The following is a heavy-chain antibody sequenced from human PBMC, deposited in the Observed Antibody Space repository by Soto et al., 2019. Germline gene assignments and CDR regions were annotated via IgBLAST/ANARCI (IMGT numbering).Heavy chain of an antibody. J-gene: IGHJ6*02. V-gene: IGHV1-2*04. CDR3: ARDHMGYDILTGYYTQGAMDV. D-gene: IGHD3-9*01. CDR1: GYTFTGYH. CDR2: INPNSGGT. Sequence: EASVKVSCKASGYTFTGYHMHWVRQAPGQGLEWMGWINPNSGGTNYAQNFQGWVTMTRDTSISTAYMELSRLRSDDTAAYYCARDHMGYDILTGYYTQGAMDVWG.